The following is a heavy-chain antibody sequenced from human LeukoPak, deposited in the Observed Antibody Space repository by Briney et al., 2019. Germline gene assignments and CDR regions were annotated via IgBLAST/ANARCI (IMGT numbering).Heavy chain of an antibody. CDR2: IYYSGST. D-gene: IGHD3-16*01. CDR3: ARGWGFFDY. Sequence: SETLSLTCTVSGGSISSYYWSWLRESPGKGLEWIGYIYYSGSTNYNPSLKSRVTISVDTSKNQFSLKLSSVTAADTAVYYCARGWGFFDYWGQGTLVTVSS. CDR1: GGSISSYY. J-gene: IGHJ4*02. V-gene: IGHV4-59*08.